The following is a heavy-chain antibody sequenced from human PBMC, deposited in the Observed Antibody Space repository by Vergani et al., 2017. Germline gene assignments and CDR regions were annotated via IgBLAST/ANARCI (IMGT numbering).Heavy chain of an antibody. Sequence: EVQLVESGGGLVQPGGSLRLSCAASGFTVSSNYMSWVRQAPGKGLEWVSVIYSGGSTYYADSVKGRFTISRHNSKNTLYLQMNSLRAEDTALYYCARGYAAAPYYFDYWGQGTLVTVSS. CDR3: ARGYAAAPYYFDY. J-gene: IGHJ4*02. CDR2: IYSGGST. CDR1: GFTVSSNY. D-gene: IGHD6-13*01. V-gene: IGHV3-53*04.